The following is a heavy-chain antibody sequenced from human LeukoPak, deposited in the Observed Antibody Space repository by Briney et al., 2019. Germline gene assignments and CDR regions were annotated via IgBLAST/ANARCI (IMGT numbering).Heavy chain of an antibody. Sequence: GGSLRLSCAASGFTFSKVWMSWIRQAPGKELEWIGRVTSKADGGTAEYAAPVAGRFIVSRDDSENALYLQMNSLQTEDTGVYYCARPERTWGATFDYWGQGTLVTVSS. D-gene: IGHD1-14*01. CDR3: ARPERTWGATFDY. J-gene: IGHJ4*02. V-gene: IGHV3-15*01. CDR2: VTSKADGGTA. CDR1: GFTFSKVW.